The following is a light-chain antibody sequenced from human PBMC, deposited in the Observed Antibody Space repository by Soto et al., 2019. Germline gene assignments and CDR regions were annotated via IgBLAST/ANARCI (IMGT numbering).Light chain of an antibody. J-gene: IGKJ4*01. CDR3: QQYNDWPVT. V-gene: IGKV3D-15*01. CDR2: GAS. Sequence: ETVMTQSPATMSVSPGERATLSCRASQSVGSHLAWYQQKPGQAPRLVIYGASTRATGIPGRFSGSGSGTEFTLTISSLQSEDFAVYYCQQYNDWPVTFGGGTKLEIK. CDR1: QSVGSH.